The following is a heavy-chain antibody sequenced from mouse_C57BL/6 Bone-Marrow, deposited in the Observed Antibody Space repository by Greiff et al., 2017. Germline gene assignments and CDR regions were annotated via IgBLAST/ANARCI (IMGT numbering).Heavy chain of an antibody. CDR1: GYTFTSYG. D-gene: IGHD1-1*01. CDR3: ARVGSSFYWYFDV. V-gene: IGHV1-81*01. CDR2: IYPRSGNT. J-gene: IGHJ1*03. Sequence: VQLQQSGAELARPGASVKLSCKASGYTFTSYGISWVKQRTGQGLEWIGEIYPRSGNTYYNEKFKGKATLTADKSSSTAYMELRSLTSEDSAVYFCARVGSSFYWYFDVWGTGTTVTVSS.